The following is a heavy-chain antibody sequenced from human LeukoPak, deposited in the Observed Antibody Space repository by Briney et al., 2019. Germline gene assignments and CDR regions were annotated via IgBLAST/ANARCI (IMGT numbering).Heavy chain of an antibody. CDR3: AKRGAVIRVILVGFHKAAYYFDS. CDR2: IYDSGGST. V-gene: IGHV3-23*01. CDR1: GFTLSNYG. D-gene: IGHD3-22*01. Sequence: PGGSLRLSCAVSGFTLSNYGMSWVRQAPGKGLEWVAGIYDSGGSTSYADSVKGRFTISRDNPRNTLYLQMNSLRAEDTAVYFCAKRGAVIRVILVGFHKAAYYFDSWGQGALVTVSS. J-gene: IGHJ4*02.